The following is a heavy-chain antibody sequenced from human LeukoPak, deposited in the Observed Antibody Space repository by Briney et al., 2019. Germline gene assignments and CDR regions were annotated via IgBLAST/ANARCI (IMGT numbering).Heavy chain of an antibody. V-gene: IGHV4-38-2*01. D-gene: IGHD3-22*01. CDR1: DYSLSSGNY. Sequence: SETLSLTCAVSDYSLSSGNYWGWIRQPPGKGLEWIGSVYHSGSTHYSPSLKSRVTISVDTSKNQFSLKLRSVTAADTAVYYCARNDSSGYFDYWGQGTLVTVSS. CDR2: VYHSGST. CDR3: ARNDSSGYFDY. J-gene: IGHJ4*02.